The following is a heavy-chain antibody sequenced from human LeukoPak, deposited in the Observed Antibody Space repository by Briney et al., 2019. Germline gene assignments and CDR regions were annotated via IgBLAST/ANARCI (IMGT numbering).Heavy chain of an antibody. CDR2: IYYSGST. J-gene: IGHJ6*03. Sequence: SETLSLTCTVSGGSISSYYWSWIRQPPGKGLEWIGYIYYSGSTNYNPSLKSRVTISVDTSKNQFSLKLSSVTAADTAVYYCARTVSSGWTSYYMDVWGKGTKVTVSS. D-gene: IGHD6-19*01. CDR3: ARTVSSGWTSYYMDV. V-gene: IGHV4-59*01. CDR1: GGSISSYY.